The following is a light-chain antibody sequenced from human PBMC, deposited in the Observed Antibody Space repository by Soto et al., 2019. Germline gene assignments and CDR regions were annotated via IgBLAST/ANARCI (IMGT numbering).Light chain of an antibody. J-gene: IGKJ5*01. CDR2: GVS. V-gene: IGKV1-6*01. CDR3: LQDYSTLIT. Sequence: IKVNQAPSSLSASVGDRVTITCRASQDIRDDLGWYQQKPGKAPRLVIYGVSHLQSGVPSRFSGSGFGTDFSLTISSLQPEDSATYYCLQDYSTLITFGQGTRLEIK. CDR1: QDIRDD.